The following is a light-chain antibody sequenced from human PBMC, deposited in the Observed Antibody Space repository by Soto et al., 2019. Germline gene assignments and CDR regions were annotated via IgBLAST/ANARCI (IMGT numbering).Light chain of an antibody. J-gene: IGKJ3*01. CDR3: KQRSNWVT. V-gene: IGKV3-11*01. CDR2: DAS. Sequence: EIVLTQSPATLSLSPGERATLSCRASKSVSSYLAWYQQKPGQAPRLLIYDASNRATGIPARFSGSGSGTDFTLTISSLEPEDFAVYYCKQRSNWVTFGPGTKVDIK. CDR1: KSVSSY.